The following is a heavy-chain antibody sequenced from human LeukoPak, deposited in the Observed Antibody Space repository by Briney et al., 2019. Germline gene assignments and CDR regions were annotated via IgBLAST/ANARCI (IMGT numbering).Heavy chain of an antibody. CDR3: AIRGYSYGYDFDY. CDR1: GGSISGYS. Sequence: SETLSLTCTVSGGSISGYSWSWIRQPPGKGLEWIGYIYYSGSTNYNPSLKSRVTISVDTSKNQFSLKLSSVTAADTAVYYCAIRGYSYGYDFDYWGQGTLVTVSS. J-gene: IGHJ4*02. CDR2: IYYSGST. D-gene: IGHD5-18*01. V-gene: IGHV4-59*08.